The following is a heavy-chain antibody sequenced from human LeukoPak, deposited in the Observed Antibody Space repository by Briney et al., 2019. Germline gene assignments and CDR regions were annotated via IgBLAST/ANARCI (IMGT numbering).Heavy chain of an antibody. CDR1: GYTFTSYG. D-gene: IGHD3-3*01. CDR3: ARKTIFGSWFDP. V-gene: IGHV1-18*01. Sequence: ASVKVSCKASGYTFTSYGISWVRQAPGQGLEWMGWISAYNGNTNYAQKPQGRVTMTTDTSTSTAYMELRSLRSDDTAVYYCARKTIFGSWFDPWGQGTLVTVSS. CDR2: ISAYNGNT. J-gene: IGHJ5*02.